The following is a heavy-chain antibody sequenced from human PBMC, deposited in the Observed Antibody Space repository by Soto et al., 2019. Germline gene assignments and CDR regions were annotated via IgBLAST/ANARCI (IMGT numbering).Heavy chain of an antibody. D-gene: IGHD1-1*01. CDR3: VKSGDNYNALDY. CDR2: SSNSGSFT. CDR1: GFTLSYHY. J-gene: IGHJ4*02. V-gene: IGHV3-11*06. Sequence: PGGSRRLSCTASGFTLSYHYMSWIRQAPGKGLEWIGYSSNSGSFTRYADSVKGRFSISRDNAKNSLYLQINSLRGDDTAIYYCVKSGDNYNALDYWGQGTPVTVSS.